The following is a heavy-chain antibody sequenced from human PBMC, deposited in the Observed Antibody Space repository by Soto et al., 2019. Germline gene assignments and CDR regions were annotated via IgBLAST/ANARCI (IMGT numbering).Heavy chain of an antibody. J-gene: IGHJ3*02. CDR1: GFTFSGYA. D-gene: IGHD2-15*01. CDR3: ARECLYCTPDSCSTQQAFDI. V-gene: IGHV3-30-3*01. CDR2: ISYDGSNK. Sequence: GGSLRLSCAASGFTFSGYAMHWVRQAPGKGLEWVAVISYDGSNKYYADSVKGRFTISRDNSKNTLYLQMNSLRAEDTAVYYCARECLYCTPDSCSTQQAFDIWGQGTMVTVSS.